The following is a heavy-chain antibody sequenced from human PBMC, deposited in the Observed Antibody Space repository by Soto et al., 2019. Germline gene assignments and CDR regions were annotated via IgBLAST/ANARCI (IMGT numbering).Heavy chain of an antibody. CDR3: EKATDYDTNDY. D-gene: IGHD3-16*01. CDR2: ISGSGGGT. J-gene: IGHJ4*02. CDR1: GFTFSSYA. V-gene: IGHV3-23*01. Sequence: GGSLRLSCAASGFTFSSYAMSWVRQAPGKGLEWVSAISGSGGGTYYADSVKGRFTISRDNSKNMLYLQMNSLRAEDTAVYYCEKATDYDTNDYWGQGTLVTVYS.